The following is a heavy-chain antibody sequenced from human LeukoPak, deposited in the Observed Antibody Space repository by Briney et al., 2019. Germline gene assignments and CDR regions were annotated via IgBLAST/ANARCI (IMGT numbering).Heavy chain of an antibody. V-gene: IGHV3-15*01. J-gene: IGHJ3*02. CDR3: TTTMVRGVINAFDI. Sequence: GGSLRLSCAASGFTFSNAWMSWARQTPGKGLEWVGRIKSKTDGGTTDYAAPVKGRFTISRDDSKNTLYLQMNSLKTEDTAVYYCTTTMVRGVINAFDIWGQGTMVTVSS. D-gene: IGHD3-10*01. CDR1: GFTFSNAW. CDR2: IKSKTDGGTT.